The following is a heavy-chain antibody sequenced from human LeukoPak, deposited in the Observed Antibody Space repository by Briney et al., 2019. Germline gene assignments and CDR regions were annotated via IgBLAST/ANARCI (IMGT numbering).Heavy chain of an antibody. CDR3: SRDGYNTRDNDAFDI. J-gene: IGHJ3*02. CDR2: ISAYNGDT. Sequence: ASVKVSCKASGYTFTGYHVHWVRQAPGQGLEWMGWISAYNGDTNYAQKLQGRVTMTTDTSTGTAYMELRSLRSDDTAVYFCSRDGYNTRDNDAFDIWGQGTMVTVSS. CDR1: GYTFTGYH. V-gene: IGHV1-18*04. D-gene: IGHD5-24*01.